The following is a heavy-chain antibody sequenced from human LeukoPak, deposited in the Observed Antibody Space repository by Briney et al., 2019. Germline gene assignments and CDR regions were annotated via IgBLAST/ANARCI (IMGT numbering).Heavy chain of an antibody. CDR1: GFRFTSFF. Sequence: GSLKPSRSSFGFRFTSFFLALVRQIPRKGLVGVARIRGDGSETGYADSVKGRFTISRDTAKNTVYLQMNSLSAEDTALYYSARDLDWLLYAYWGQGTLVTV. V-gene: IGHV3-74*01. D-gene: IGHD3-9*01. J-gene: IGHJ4*02. CDR2: IRGDGSET. CDR3: ARDLDWLLYAY.